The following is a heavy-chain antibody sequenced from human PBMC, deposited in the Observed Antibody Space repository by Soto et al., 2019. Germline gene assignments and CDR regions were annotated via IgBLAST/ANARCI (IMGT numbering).Heavy chain of an antibody. CDR3: ATSFITTIGTTA. J-gene: IGHJ4*02. V-gene: IGHV3-48*01. D-gene: IGHD1-1*01. CDR1: GFTFSNFG. CDR2: ISSSSTTI. Sequence: EVQLVESGGGLVQPGGSQRLSCEASGFTFSNFGINWVRQAPGKGLEWVSHISSSSTTIYYAESVKGRFTISRDNAKNSLYLQMSSLRGEDTAVYYCATSFITTIGTTAWGQGTLVIVSS.